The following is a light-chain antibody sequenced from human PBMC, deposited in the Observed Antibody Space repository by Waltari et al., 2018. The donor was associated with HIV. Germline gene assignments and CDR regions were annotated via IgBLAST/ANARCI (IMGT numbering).Light chain of an antibody. V-gene: IGKV2D-29*02. CDR3: MQSLLVKYS. J-gene: IGKJ2*01. Sequence: TQTPVSLSVTPGQSASISCKSSQSLLHSDGKTYLYWYMKKSGQSPRLLVYEVSNRFSGVSDRFTGSGAGTDFTLKITRVEPGDVGVYYCMQSLLVKYSFGQGTRLEL. CDR2: EVS. CDR1: QSLLHSDGKTY.